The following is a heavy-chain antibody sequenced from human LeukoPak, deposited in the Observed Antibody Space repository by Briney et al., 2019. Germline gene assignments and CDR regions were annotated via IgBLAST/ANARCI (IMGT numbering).Heavy chain of an antibody. D-gene: IGHD5-12*01. V-gene: IGHV1-18*01. CDR1: GYTFTSYG. Sequence: ASVKVSCKASGYTFTSYGISWVRQAPGQGLEWMGWISAYNGNTNYAQKLQGRVTMTTDTSTSTAYMELRSLRSDDTAVYYCAREVWDIAYYYYYMDVWGKGTTVTVSS. CDR2: ISAYNGNT. CDR3: AREVWDIAYYYYYMDV. J-gene: IGHJ6*03.